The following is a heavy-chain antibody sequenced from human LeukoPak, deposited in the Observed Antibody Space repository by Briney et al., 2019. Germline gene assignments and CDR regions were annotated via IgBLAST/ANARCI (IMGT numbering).Heavy chain of an antibody. D-gene: IGHD2-2*01. CDR1: GFTLSSYW. V-gene: IGHV3-7*03. CDR3: ARGGRTWFDY. J-gene: IGHJ4*02. CDR2: IKQDGREK. Sequence: GGSLRLSCVASGFTLSSYWMSWVRQAPGKGGEGVANIKQDGREKYNVDSVKGGFTISRDNAKNSLYLQMNSLRAEDTAVYYCARGGRTWFDYWGQGTLVTVSS.